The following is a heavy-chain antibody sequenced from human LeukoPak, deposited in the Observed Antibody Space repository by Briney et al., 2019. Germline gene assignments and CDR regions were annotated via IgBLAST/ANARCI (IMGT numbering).Heavy chain of an antibody. J-gene: IGHJ3*02. CDR3: ARDQEAGPTTDDGFDI. Sequence: ASVKVSCKASGYTFTRYYMHWVRQAPGQGLEWMGWIDPKSGGSRYAQSFQGRVTMTRDTSINTAYMELSRLRSDDTAAYYCARDQEAGPTTDDGFDIWGQGTTVTVSS. V-gene: IGHV1-2*02. CDR1: GYTFTRYY. CDR2: IDPKSGGS. D-gene: IGHD1-26*01.